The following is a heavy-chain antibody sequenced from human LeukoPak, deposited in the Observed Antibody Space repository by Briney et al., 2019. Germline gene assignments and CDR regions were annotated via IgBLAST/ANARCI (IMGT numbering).Heavy chain of an antibody. CDR3: AGGGYCSIGNCFAPLFDW. Sequence: SETLSLTCTVSDASISRYYWSRIRQRPGKGLEWIGYIYSAGNTNYNPSLRSRVAMSLDTSKKQFSLRLTSVTTADTARYYCAGGGYCSIGNCFAPLFDWWGQGAVVTVSS. CDR1: DASISRYY. CDR2: IYSAGNT. J-gene: IGHJ4*02. V-gene: IGHV4-59*01. D-gene: IGHD2-2*01.